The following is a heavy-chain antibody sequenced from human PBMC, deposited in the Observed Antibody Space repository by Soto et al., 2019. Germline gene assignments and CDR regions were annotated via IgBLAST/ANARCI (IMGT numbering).Heavy chain of an antibody. V-gene: IGHV4-34*01. CDR2: INHSGST. CDR1: GGSFSGYY. D-gene: IGHD4-17*01. J-gene: IGHJ4*02. CDR3: ARGPHGARDYSVDY. Sequence: PSETLSLTCAVYGGSFSGYYWSWIRQPPGKGLEWIGEINHSGSTNYNPSLKSRVTLSVDTSKNQFSLKLSSVTAADTAVYYCARGPHGARDYSVDYWGQGTLVTVSS.